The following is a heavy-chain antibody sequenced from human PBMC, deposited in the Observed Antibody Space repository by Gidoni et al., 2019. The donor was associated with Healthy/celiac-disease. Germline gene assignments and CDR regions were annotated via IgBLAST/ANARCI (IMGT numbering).Heavy chain of an antibody. D-gene: IGHD5-12*01. CDR2: IDGRCGSK. V-gene: IGHV3-23*01. CDR3: AKGAGGYDSYYGMDV. CDR1: GFTFGSSA. Sequence: EVQLLDSGGGLVQPGGSLRLSCAASGFTFGSSAMSWVRQAPGKGWEWVSCIDGRCGSKYYEDSVKGRLTISRDNAKKTLYLQMNSLRGEDTAGYYCAKGAGGYDSYYGMDVWGQGTTVTVSS. J-gene: IGHJ6*02.